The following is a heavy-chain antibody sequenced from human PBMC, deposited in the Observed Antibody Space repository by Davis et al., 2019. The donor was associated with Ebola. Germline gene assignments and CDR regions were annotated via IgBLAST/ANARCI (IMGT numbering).Heavy chain of an antibody. V-gene: IGHV3-23*01. Sequence: PGGSLRLSCAASGFTFSSYWMHWVRQAPGKGLEWVSAISGSGGSTYYADSVKGRFTISRDNSKNTLYLQMNSLRAEDTAVYYCAKPDYGDYPYYFDYWGQGTLVTVSS. D-gene: IGHD4-17*01. CDR1: GFTFSSYW. CDR2: ISGSGGST. CDR3: AKPDYGDYPYYFDY. J-gene: IGHJ4*02.